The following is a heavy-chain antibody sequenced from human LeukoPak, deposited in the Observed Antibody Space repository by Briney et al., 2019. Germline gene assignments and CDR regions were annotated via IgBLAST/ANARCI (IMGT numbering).Heavy chain of an antibody. J-gene: IGHJ4*02. Sequence: GGSLRLSCAASGFTFSSYAMSWVRQAPGKGLEWVSAISGSGGSTYFADSVKGRFTISRDNSKNTLYLQMNSLRAEDTAVYYCAKDYYGSGSYSKLRSFDYWGQGTLVTVSS. CDR1: GFTFSSYA. CDR3: AKDYYGSGSYSKLRSFDY. CDR2: ISGSGGST. V-gene: IGHV3-23*01. D-gene: IGHD3-10*01.